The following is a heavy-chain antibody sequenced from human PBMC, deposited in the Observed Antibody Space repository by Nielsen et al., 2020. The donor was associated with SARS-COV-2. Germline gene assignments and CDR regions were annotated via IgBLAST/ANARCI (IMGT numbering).Heavy chain of an antibody. D-gene: IGHD3-16*01. V-gene: IGHV3-9*01. J-gene: IGHJ4*02. CDR1: GFTFDDYA. CDR2: ISWSSGSI. Sequence: SLKISCAASGFTFDDYAMHWVRQAPGKGLEWVSGISWSSGSIGYADSVKGRFTISRDNAKNSLYLQMNSLRDEDTAVYYCARDVGGYFDYWGQGTLVTVSS. CDR3: ARDVGGYFDY.